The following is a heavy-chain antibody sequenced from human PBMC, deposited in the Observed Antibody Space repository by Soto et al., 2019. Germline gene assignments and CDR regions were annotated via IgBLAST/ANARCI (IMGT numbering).Heavy chain of an antibody. CDR1: GYTFTSYG. CDR2: ISAYNGNT. CDR3: AKTFGYSYAIDY. V-gene: IGHV1-18*01. D-gene: IGHD5-18*01. J-gene: IGHJ4*02. Sequence: QVQLVQSGAEVKKPGASVKISCKASGYTFTSYGISWVRQAPGQGLEWMGWISAYNGNTNYAQKLQGRVTMTTDTSTSTADMELRSLRSDDTAVYYCAKTFGYSYAIDYGGQGTLVTVSS.